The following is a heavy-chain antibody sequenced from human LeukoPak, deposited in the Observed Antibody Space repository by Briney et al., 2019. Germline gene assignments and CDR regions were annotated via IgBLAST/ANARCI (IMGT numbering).Heavy chain of an antibody. CDR1: GGSISSGGYY. CDR3: VVLLWFGEPRFDC. J-gene: IGHJ4*02. CDR2: IYYSGST. Sequence: SQSLSLTCTVSGGSISSGGYYWSWIRQHPGKGLEWIGYIYYSGSTYYNPSLKSRVTISVDTSKNQFSLKLSSVTAADTAVYYCVVLLWFGEPRFDCWGQGTLVTVSS. V-gene: IGHV4-31*03. D-gene: IGHD3-10*01.